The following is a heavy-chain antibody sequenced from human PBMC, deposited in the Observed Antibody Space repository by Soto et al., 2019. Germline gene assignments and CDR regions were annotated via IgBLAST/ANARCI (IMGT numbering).Heavy chain of an antibody. CDR3: AHMGSSSWYSIDWFDP. D-gene: IGHD6-13*01. J-gene: IGHJ5*02. Sequence: QITLKESGPTLVKPTQTLTLTCTFSGFSLSTSGVGVGWIRQPPGKALEWLALIYWDDDKRYSPSLKSRLTTTXXTXKXXVVLTMTNMDPVDTATYYCAHMGSSSWYSIDWFDPWGQGTLVTVSS. V-gene: IGHV2-5*02. CDR1: GFSLSTSGVG. CDR2: IYWDDDK.